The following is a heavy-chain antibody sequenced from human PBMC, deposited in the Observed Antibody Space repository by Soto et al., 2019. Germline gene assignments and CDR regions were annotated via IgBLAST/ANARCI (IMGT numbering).Heavy chain of an antibody. CDR2: IWYDGSNK. D-gene: IGHD3-10*01. V-gene: IGHV3-33*01. CDR1: GFTFSSYG. J-gene: IGHJ6*02. CDR3: ASSLRGHYYYGMDV. Sequence: QVQLVESGGGVVQPGRSLRLSCAASGFTFSSYGMHWVRQAPGKGLEWVAVIWYDGSNKYYADSVKGRFTISRDNSKNTLYLQMNSLRAEDTAVYYCASSLRGHYYYGMDVWGQGTTVTVSS.